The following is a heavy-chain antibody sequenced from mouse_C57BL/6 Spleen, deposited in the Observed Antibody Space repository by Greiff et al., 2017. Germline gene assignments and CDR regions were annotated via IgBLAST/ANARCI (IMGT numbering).Heavy chain of an antibody. CDR3: ARYYYGSSYAMDY. CDR1: GYAFSSSW. CDR2: IYPGDGDT. J-gene: IGHJ4*01. D-gene: IGHD1-1*01. V-gene: IGHV1-82*01. Sequence: QVQLKESGPELVKPGASVKISCKASGYAFSSSWMNWVKQRPGKGLEWIGRIYPGDGDTNYTGKFKGKATMTADTSSSTAYMQLSSLTSEDSAVYFCARYYYGSSYAMDYWGQGTSVTVSS.